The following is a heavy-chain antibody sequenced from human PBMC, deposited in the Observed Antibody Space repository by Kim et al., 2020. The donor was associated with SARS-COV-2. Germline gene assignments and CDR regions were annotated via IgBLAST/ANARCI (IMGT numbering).Heavy chain of an antibody. V-gene: IGHV3-23*01. CDR3: AKGEAAAGTSSWFDP. D-gene: IGHD6-13*01. Sequence: DSVKGRFTISRDNSKNTLYLQMNSLRAEDTAIYYCAKGEAAAGTSSWFDPWGQGTLVTVSS. J-gene: IGHJ5*02.